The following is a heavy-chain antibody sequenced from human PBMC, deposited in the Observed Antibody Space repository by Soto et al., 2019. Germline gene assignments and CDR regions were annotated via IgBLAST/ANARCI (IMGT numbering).Heavy chain of an antibody. V-gene: IGHV4-59*01. Sequence: NPSETLSLTCTVSGGSISSYYWSWIRQPPGKGLEWIGYIYYSGSTNYNPSLRSRVTISVDTSKNQFSMKLSSVTAADTAVYYCARVTYDFWSGYYNPGNYYYGMDVWGQGTTVTVSS. D-gene: IGHD3-3*01. CDR3: ARVTYDFWSGYYNPGNYYYGMDV. J-gene: IGHJ6*02. CDR2: IYYSGST. CDR1: GGSISSYY.